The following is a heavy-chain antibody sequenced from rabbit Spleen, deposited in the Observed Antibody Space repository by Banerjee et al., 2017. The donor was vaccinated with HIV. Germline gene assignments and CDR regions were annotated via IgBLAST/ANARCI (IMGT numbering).Heavy chain of an antibody. CDR2: IYTTGTWT. CDR1: GFSFSNKYV. V-gene: IGHV1S45*01. CDR3: ARDAGRGDYIDGVFNL. Sequence: QEQLEESGGGLVKPGGTLTLTCTASGFSFSNKYVMCWVRQAPGKGLEWIACIYTTGTWTYYASWAKGRFTVSSTSSTTVTLQMTSLTVADTATYFCARDAGRGDYIDGVFNLWGPGTLVTVS. J-gene: IGHJ4*01. D-gene: IGHD8-1*01.